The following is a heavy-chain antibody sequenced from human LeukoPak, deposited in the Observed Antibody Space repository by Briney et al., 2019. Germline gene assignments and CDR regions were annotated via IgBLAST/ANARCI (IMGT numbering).Heavy chain of an antibody. Sequence: PGGSLRLSCGASGFMFSRYAINWVRQAPGKGLEWVAVISSDGNKKYYADSVKGRFTISRDNSKNMLYLQMNSLRAEDTAVYYCAKVVGLDYWGQGTLVTVSS. V-gene: IGHV3-30-3*01. CDR3: AKVVGLDY. J-gene: IGHJ4*02. CDR1: GFMFSRYA. CDR2: ISSDGNKK.